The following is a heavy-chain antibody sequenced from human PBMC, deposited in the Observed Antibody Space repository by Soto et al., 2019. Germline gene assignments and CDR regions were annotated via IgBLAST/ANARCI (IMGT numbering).Heavy chain of an antibody. D-gene: IGHD3-9*01. CDR2: ISSSGTI. CDR3: ARDCKLVIPGNYYYYGMDV. CDR1: GGSIRDYF. Sequence: SETLSLTCSVSGGSIRDYFWTWVRQPPGKGLEWIGYISSSGTINYNSSLKSRVTISLDTSRNHFSLKLSSVTTADTAVYFCARDCKLVIPGNYYYYGMDVWGQGSTVTVSS. V-gene: IGHV4-59*01. J-gene: IGHJ6*02.